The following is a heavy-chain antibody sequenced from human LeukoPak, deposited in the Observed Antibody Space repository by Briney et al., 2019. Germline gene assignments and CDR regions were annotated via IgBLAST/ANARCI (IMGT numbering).Heavy chain of an antibody. Sequence: SETLSLTCTVSGGSISSSSYYWGWIRQPPGKGLEWIGSIYYSGSTYYNPSLKSRVTMSVDTSKNQFSLKLSSVTAADTAVYYCARVTTIFEVVTDAFDIWGQGTMVTVSS. CDR1: GGSISSSSYY. CDR2: IYYSGST. CDR3: ARVTTIFEVVTDAFDI. D-gene: IGHD3-3*01. V-gene: IGHV4-39*07. J-gene: IGHJ3*02.